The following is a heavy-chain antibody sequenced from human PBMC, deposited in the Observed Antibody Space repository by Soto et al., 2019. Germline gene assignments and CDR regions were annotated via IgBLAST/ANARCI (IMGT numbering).Heavy chain of an antibody. CDR3: ARGGAARPFDY. CDR1: GGSISRYY. J-gene: IGHJ4*02. V-gene: IGHV4-59*01. Sequence: PSETLSLTWTVSGGSISRYYWSWIRQPPGKGLEWIGYIYYSGSTNYNPSLKSRVTISVDTSKNQFSLKLSSVTAADTAVYYCARGGAARPFDYWGQGTLVTVSS. CDR2: IYYSGST. D-gene: IGHD6-6*01.